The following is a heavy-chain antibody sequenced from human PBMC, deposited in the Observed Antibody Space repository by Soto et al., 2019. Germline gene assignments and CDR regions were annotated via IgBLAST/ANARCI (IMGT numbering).Heavy chain of an antibody. CDR3: ARRIAVAGYYYDHCVDV. J-gene: IGHJ6*02. V-gene: IGHV4-59*08. CDR2: IFFTGST. Sequence: QVQLQESGPGLVKPSETLSLNCTVSGASISSYYWSWIRKPPGKGLEWIGYIFFTGSTDYNPSLKSRITLSIATSKTQSPLKLPSVTAADPAVYYCARRIAVAGYYYDHCVDVWGQGTTVTVSS. CDR1: GASISSYY. D-gene: IGHD6-19*01.